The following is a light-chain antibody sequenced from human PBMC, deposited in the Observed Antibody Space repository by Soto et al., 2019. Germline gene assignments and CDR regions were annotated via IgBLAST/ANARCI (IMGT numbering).Light chain of an antibody. Sequence: DIQLTQSPSTLSASVGDRVTITCRASQSISNYLAWYQQKPGKAPKVLIYKASSLESGVPSRFSGSGSGTEFTRSISSLQADDFATYYCQHCDSYWTFGQGTKVEIK. CDR2: KAS. J-gene: IGKJ1*01. CDR3: QHCDSYWT. CDR1: QSISNY. V-gene: IGKV1-5*03.